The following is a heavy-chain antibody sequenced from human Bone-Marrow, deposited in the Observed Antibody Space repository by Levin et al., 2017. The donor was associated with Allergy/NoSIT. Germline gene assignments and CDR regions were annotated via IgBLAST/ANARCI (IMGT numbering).Heavy chain of an antibody. V-gene: IGHV3-48*03. CDR1: GFTFSSYE. Sequence: GESLKISCAASGFTFSSYEMNWVRQAPGKGLEWVSYISSSGSTIYYADSVKGRFTISRDNAKNSLYLQMNSLRAEDTAVYYCARASRITMVQVNYYYYYYMDVWGKGTTVTVSS. CDR3: ARASRITMVQVNYYYYYYMDV. CDR2: ISSSGSTI. J-gene: IGHJ6*03. D-gene: IGHD3-10*01.